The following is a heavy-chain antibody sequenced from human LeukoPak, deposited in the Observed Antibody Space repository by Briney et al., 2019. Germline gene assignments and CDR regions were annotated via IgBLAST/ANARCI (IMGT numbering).Heavy chain of an antibody. CDR3: ARVPSIAVAGTGFDY. J-gene: IGHJ4*02. Sequence: GGSLRLSCAASGFTFSSYAMHWVRQAPGKGLEWVSSISSSSSFIYYADSVKGRFTISRDNAKNSLYLQMNSLRAEDTAVYYCARVPSIAVAGTGFDYWGQGTLVTVSS. V-gene: IGHV3-21*01. CDR2: ISSSSSFI. D-gene: IGHD6-19*01. CDR1: GFTFSSYA.